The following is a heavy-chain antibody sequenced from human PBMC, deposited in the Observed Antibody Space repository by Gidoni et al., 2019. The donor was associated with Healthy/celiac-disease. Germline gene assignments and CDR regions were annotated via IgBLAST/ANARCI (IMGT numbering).Heavy chain of an antibody. Sequence: QVQLPESGPGLVKPSQTLSLTCTVSAGSISSGRYYWSWIRQHPGKGLEWIGYIYYSGSTYYNPSLKSLVTISVDTSKNQFSRKLSSVTAADTAVYYCARGGIYCSGGSCYQYYFDYWGQGTLVTVSS. D-gene: IGHD2-15*01. CDR2: IYYSGST. CDR3: ARGGIYCSGGSCYQYYFDY. V-gene: IGHV4-31*01. CDR1: AGSISSGRYY. J-gene: IGHJ4*02.